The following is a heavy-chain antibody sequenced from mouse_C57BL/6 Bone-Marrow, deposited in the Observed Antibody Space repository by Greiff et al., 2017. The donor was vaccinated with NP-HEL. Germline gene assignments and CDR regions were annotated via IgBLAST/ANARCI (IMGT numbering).Heavy chain of an antibody. CDR2: IDPSDSYT. Sequence: QVQLQQSGAELVKPGASVKLSCKASGYTFTSYWMQWVKQRPGQGLEWIGEIDPSDSYTNYNQKFKGKATLTVDTSSSTAYMQLSSLTSEDSAVYYCARYYYGSPYYFDYWGQGTTLTVSS. J-gene: IGHJ2*01. CDR1: GYTFTSYW. V-gene: IGHV1-50*01. CDR3: ARYYYGSPYYFDY. D-gene: IGHD1-1*01.